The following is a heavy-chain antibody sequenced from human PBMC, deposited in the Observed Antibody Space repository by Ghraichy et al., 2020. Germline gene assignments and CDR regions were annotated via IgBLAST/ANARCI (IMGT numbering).Heavy chain of an antibody. J-gene: IGHJ4*02. D-gene: IGHD5-24*01. CDR1: GGSFSGYY. V-gene: IGHV4-34*01. CDR2: INHSGST. CDR3: ARGGRDGYNFQNPRNDY. Sequence: SETLSLTCAVYGGSFSGYYWSWIRQPPGKGLEWIGEINHSGSTNYNPSLKSRVTISVDTSKNQFSLKLSSVTAADTAVYYCARGGRDGYNFQNPRNDYWGQGTLVTVSS.